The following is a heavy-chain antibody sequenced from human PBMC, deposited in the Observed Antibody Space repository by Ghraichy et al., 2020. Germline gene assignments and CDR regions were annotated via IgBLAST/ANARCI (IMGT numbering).Heavy chain of an antibody. CDR1: RFTFSSFA. CDR3: AKGSGSQNKYYFDS. V-gene: IGHV3-23*05. CDR2: INYNGRTT. J-gene: IGHJ4*02. D-gene: IGHD3-10*01. Sequence: GGSLRLSCAASRFTFSSFAMTWVRQAPGMGLEWVSTINYNGRTTYYADSVKGRFAISRDNSKDTLYLQMNSLRAGDTAIYYCAKGSGSQNKYYFDSWGQGTLVTVSS.